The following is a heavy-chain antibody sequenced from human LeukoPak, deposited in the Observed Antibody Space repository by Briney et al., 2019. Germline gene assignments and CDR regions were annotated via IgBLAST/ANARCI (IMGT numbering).Heavy chain of an antibody. CDR1: GASINSGGFF. J-gene: IGHJ3*02. Sequence: PSQTLSLTCTVSGASINSGGFFWSWIRQHPGKGLEWIGHIYYSGYTYYNPSLTSRLAISLDTSKTQFSLRLSSVTAADTALYYCARVFAVTTGHTFDIWGHGIMVTVSS. CDR2: IYYSGYT. D-gene: IGHD4-17*01. V-gene: IGHV4-31*03. CDR3: ARVFAVTTGHTFDI.